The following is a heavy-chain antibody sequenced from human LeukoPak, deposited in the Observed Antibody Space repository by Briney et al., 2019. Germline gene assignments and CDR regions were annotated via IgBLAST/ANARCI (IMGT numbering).Heavy chain of an antibody. D-gene: IGHD3-3*01. Sequence: TSETLSLTCTVSGGSISSYYWSWIRQPPGKGLEWIGYIYYSGSTNYNPSLKSRVTISVDTSKNQFSLKLSSVTAADTAVYYCARKGTIHHIFDYWGQGTLVTVSS. CDR3: ARKGTIHHIFDY. CDR2: IYYSGST. J-gene: IGHJ4*02. V-gene: IGHV4-59*01. CDR1: GGSISSYY.